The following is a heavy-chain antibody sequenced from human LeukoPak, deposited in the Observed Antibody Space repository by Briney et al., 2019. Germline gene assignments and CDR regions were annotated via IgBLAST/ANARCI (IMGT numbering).Heavy chain of an antibody. J-gene: IGHJ4*02. Sequence: SETLSLTCTVSGASTSSSNYYWCWIRQPPGKGREWIGSSYFSGSTYYSPSLKSRVTLSIDTSKNQFSLKLTSVPDADTAVYYCARRPTTSIVGATTNYFDHWGQGTLVTVSS. CDR1: GASTSSSNYY. D-gene: IGHD1-26*01. CDR2: SYFSGST. V-gene: IGHV4-39*01. CDR3: ARRPTTSIVGATTNYFDH.